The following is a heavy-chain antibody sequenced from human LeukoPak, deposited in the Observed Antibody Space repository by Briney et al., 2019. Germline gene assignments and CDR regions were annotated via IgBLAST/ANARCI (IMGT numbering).Heavy chain of an antibody. CDR1: GFTLSSNY. Sequence: GGSLRLSCAASGFTLSSNYMSWVRQAPGKGLEWVSVIFTDGSTYYADSVKGRFTISRDNSKNTLYLQMNSLRAEDTAVYYCASPGGITMVRGVKTRPYFDYWGQGTLVTVSS. CDR2: IFTDGST. J-gene: IGHJ4*02. V-gene: IGHV3-53*01. CDR3: ASPGGITMVRGVKTRPYFDY. D-gene: IGHD3-10*01.